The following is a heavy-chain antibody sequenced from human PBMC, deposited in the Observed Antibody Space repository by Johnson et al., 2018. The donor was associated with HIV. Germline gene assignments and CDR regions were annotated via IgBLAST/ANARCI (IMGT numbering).Heavy chain of an antibody. D-gene: IGHD2-8*01. Sequence: VQLVESGGGVVRPGGSLRLSCAASGFTFDDYGMSWVRQAPGKGLEWVSGIKSKYHDETTDYAAPVKGRFAISRDDSKNTVYLQMNSLKAEDTAVYYCTTGSCIDGVCYAFDVWGQGTMVTVS. J-gene: IGHJ3*01. CDR1: GFTFDDYG. CDR2: IKSKYHDETT. CDR3: TTGSCIDGVCYAFDV. V-gene: IGHV3-15*01.